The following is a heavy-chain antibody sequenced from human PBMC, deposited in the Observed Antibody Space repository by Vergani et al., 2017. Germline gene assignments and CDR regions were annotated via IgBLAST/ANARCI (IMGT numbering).Heavy chain of an antibody. Sequence: EVELVQSGPEMRKPGESLKISCKGSEYSFGNYWIGWVRQMPGKGLEWMGIIYPADSDTRYSPSFQGQVTISADKSTSTAYLQWSSLKASDTAMYYCARRNKLGYFDYWGQGTLVTVSS. CDR2: IYPADSDT. V-gene: IGHV5-51*03. CDR1: EYSFGNYW. D-gene: IGHD1-7*01. J-gene: IGHJ4*02. CDR3: ARRNKLGYFDY.